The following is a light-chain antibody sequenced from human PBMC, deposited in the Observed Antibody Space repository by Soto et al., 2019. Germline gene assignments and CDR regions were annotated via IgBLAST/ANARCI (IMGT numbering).Light chain of an antibody. Sequence: DIQMTQSPSTLSASVGDRVTITCRASQSISSWLAWYQQKPGKAPKLLISKASSLESGVPSRFSASGSGTEFTLTISSLQPDDFATYYCQQYNSYWTFGQGTKVDIK. CDR3: QQYNSYWT. CDR1: QSISSW. J-gene: IGKJ1*01. CDR2: KAS. V-gene: IGKV1-5*03.